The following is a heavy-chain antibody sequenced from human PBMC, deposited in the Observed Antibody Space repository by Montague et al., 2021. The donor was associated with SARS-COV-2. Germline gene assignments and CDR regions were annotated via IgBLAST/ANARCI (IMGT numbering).Heavy chain of an antibody. J-gene: IGHJ4*02. CDR3: AKGRTQFFDY. CDR2: IRNGGTST. D-gene: IGHD3-10*01. V-gene: IGHV3-23*01. CDR1: GFTFSSYA. Sequence: SLILSCAASGFTFSSYAMSLVRQAPVKGLEWVSAIRNGGTSTYYSDSVKGGFTISRDNSKNTLYLQMNSLRAEDTAVYYCAKGRTQFFDYWGQGTLVTVSS.